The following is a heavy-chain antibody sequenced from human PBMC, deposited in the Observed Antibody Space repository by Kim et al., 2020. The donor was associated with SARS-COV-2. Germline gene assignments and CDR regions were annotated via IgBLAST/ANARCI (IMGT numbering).Heavy chain of an antibody. CDR1: GYTFTSYG. Sequence: ASVKVSCKASGYTFTSYGISWVRQAPGQGLEWMGWISAYNGNTNYAQKLQGRVIMTTDTSTSTAYMELRSLRSDDTAVYYCARDRLLWFGELRDYYGMDVWGQGTTVTVSS. CDR3: ARDRLLWFGELRDYYGMDV. V-gene: IGHV1-18*01. CDR2: ISAYNGNT. J-gene: IGHJ6*02. D-gene: IGHD3-10*01.